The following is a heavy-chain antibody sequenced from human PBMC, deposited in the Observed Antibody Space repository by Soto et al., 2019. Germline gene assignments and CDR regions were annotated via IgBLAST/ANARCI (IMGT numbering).Heavy chain of an antibody. D-gene: IGHD6-19*01. CDR3: ARDRRDSSGWYGE. CDR1: GFTVRSNY. V-gene: IGHV3-66*01. CDR2: NYSGGST. J-gene: IGHJ4*02. Sequence: PGGSLRLSCAASGFTVRSNYMSWVRQAPGKGLEWVSVNYSGGSTYYADSVKGRFTISRDNFKNTLYLQMNSLRAEDTAVYYCARDRRDSSGWYGEWGQGTLVTVSS.